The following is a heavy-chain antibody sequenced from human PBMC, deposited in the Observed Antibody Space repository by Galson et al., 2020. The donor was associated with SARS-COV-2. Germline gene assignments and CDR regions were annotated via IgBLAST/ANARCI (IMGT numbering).Heavy chain of an antibody. D-gene: IGHD4-17*01. V-gene: IGHV4-61*02. CDR1: GDSVSNNIYY. CDR2: IFNKGST. CDR3: ASGDYRVTEY. J-gene: IGHJ4*02. Sequence: SETLSLTCPVSGDSVSNNIYYWSWIRQPAGKGLEWIGRIFNKGSTNYNPSLKNRVTISLDTSKTQFSLKLSSVTAADTAVYYCASGDYRVTEYWGRGTLVTVSS.